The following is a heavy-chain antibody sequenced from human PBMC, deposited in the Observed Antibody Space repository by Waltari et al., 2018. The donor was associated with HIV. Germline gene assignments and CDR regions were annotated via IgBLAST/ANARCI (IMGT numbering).Heavy chain of an antibody. Sequence: EVQLVESGGGLVQPGGSLKLSCAASGFPFSGSAMHWVRQASGKGVEWFGGMIIKANSYAKAYAASVKGRFTISRDDSKNTAYLQMNSLKTEDTAVYYCTRQGGDIYYYYYGMDVWGQGTTITVSS. V-gene: IGHV3-73*01. CDR1: GFPFSGSA. CDR3: TRQGGDIYYYYYGMDV. CDR2: MIIKANSYAK. D-gene: IGHD4-17*01. J-gene: IGHJ6*02.